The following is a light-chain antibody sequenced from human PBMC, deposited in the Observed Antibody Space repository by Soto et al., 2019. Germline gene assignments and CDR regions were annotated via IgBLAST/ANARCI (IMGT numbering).Light chain of an antibody. CDR2: NVN. CDR1: SSDVGSYDY. Sequence: QSALIQPPSVSGSPGQSVTISCTGTSSDVGSYDYVSWYQQHPGTVPKPMIYNVNTQPSGVPDRFSGSKSGNTASLTISGLQAEDEADYYCSSYTSSSTYVFGTGTKLTVL. J-gene: IGLJ1*01. CDR3: SSYTSSSTYV. V-gene: IGLV2-18*02.